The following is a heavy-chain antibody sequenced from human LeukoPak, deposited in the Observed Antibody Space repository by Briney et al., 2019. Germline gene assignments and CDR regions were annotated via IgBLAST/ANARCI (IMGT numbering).Heavy chain of an antibody. CDR3: ARDLNYDSSGYYFDC. CDR2: INPNSGDK. D-gene: IGHD3-22*01. J-gene: IGHJ4*03. Sequence: ASVKVSCQASGYTFTVYVMHWVRQAPGQGLEWMGWINPNSGDKYYAQKFQGRFTITRDTSISTPYMELSRLRSDDTAVYYCARDLNYDSSGYYFDCRGNGTLVTVS. V-gene: IGHV1-2*02. CDR1: GYTFTVYV.